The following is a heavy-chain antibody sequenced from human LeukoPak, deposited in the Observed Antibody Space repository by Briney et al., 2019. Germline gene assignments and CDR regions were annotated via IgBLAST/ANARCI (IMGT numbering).Heavy chain of an antibody. D-gene: IGHD4/OR15-4a*01. V-gene: IGHV3-48*02. CDR3: ARRERQSANYYYFDY. CDR1: GFTFTRYG. CDR2: ISGSTSAV. Sequence: GGSLRLSCAASGFTFTRYGMVWVRQAPGKGLEWVSYISGSTSAVYYADSVRGRFTISRDNAKNSLYLQMNSLRDDDTAVYYCARRERQSANYYYFDYWGQGTLVTVSS. J-gene: IGHJ4*02.